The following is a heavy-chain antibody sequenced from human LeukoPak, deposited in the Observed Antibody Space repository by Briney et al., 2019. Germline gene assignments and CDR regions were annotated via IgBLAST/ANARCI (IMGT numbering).Heavy chain of an antibody. J-gene: IGHJ5*02. CDR2: INHSGST. CDR3: ARDKITMVRGVPNWFDP. Sequence: PSETLSLTCAVYGGSFSGYYWSWIRQPPGKGLEWIGEINHSGSTNYNPSLKSRVTISVDTSKNQLSLKLSSVTAADTAVYYCARDKITMVRGVPNWFDPWGQGTLVTVSS. CDR1: GGSFSGYY. V-gene: IGHV4-34*01. D-gene: IGHD3-10*01.